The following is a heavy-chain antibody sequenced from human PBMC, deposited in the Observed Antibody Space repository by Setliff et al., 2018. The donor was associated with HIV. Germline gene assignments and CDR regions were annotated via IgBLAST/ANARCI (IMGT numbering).Heavy chain of an antibody. Sequence: SETLSLTCAVSGGSMNSGGYSWSWIRQPPGKGLEWIGYIYHSGSAIYNPSLNSRVIISADRSKNQFSLKVNSVTAADTAVYYCTREYSFGCFHYWGQGTLVTVSS. CDR1: GGSMNSGGYS. CDR3: TREYSFGCFHY. J-gene: IGHJ4*02. CDR2: IYHSGSA. D-gene: IGHD5-18*01. V-gene: IGHV4-30-2*01.